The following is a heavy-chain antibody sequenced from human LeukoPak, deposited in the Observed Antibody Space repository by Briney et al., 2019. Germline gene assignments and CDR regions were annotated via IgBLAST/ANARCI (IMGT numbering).Heavy chain of an antibody. CDR1: GNTFSGYY. Sequence: ASVKVSCKASGNTFSGYYMHWVRQAPGQGLEWMGWINPKSGGTNYAQKFQGRVTMTRDTSISTAYMELSRLRSDDTAVYYCARDRVAGGDYWGQGTLVTVSS. D-gene: IGHD3-3*01. J-gene: IGHJ4*02. CDR2: INPKSGGT. CDR3: ARDRVAGGDY. V-gene: IGHV1-2*02.